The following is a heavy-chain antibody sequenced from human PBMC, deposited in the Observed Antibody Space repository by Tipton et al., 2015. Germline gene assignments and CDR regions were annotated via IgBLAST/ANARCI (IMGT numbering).Heavy chain of an antibody. CDR2: IYSGDSDT. J-gene: IGHJ4*02. D-gene: IGHD5-12*01. CDR3: ARKGAVGYYSYYFDN. Sequence: QLVQSGAVVKKPGESLKISCKGSEDIFRSYWIGWVRQMPGKGLEWMGIIYSGDSDTRYSPSFQGQVTISADKSISTAYLQWTSLKASDTAVYYCARKGAVGYYSYYFDNWGQGTLVTVSS. CDR1: EDIFRSYW. V-gene: IGHV5-51*01.